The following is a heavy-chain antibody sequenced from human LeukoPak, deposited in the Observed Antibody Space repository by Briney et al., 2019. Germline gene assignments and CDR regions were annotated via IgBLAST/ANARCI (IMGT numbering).Heavy chain of an antibody. CDR2: INWNGGST. Sequence: GGSLRLSCAASGFTFDDYGMSWVRQAPGKGLEWVSGINWNGGSTGYADSVKGRFTISRDNAKNSLYLQMNSLRAEDTAVYYCARDYTTTRLFGGYFDYWGQGTLVTVSS. V-gene: IGHV3-20*04. CDR1: GFTFDDYG. J-gene: IGHJ4*02. CDR3: ARDYTTTRLFGGYFDY. D-gene: IGHD1-1*01.